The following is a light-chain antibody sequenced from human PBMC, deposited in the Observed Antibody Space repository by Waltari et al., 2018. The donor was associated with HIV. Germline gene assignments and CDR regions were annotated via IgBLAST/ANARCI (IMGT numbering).Light chain of an antibody. CDR2: GAS. J-gene: IGKJ3*01. CDR3: QQYGSSPGFT. CDR1: QRVSSSY. V-gene: IGKV3-20*01. Sequence: EIVLTQSPGTLSLSPGERATLSCRASQRVSSSYLAWYQQKPGQAPRLLIYGASSRATGIPDRFSGSGSGTDFTLTISRLEPEDVAVYYCQQYGSSPGFTFGPGTKVDIK.